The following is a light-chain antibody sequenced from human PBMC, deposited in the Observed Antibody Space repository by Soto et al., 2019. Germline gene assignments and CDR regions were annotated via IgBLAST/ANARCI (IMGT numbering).Light chain of an antibody. CDR3: AAWDDSLVV. CDR1: SSNIGSAY. CDR2: RNN. V-gene: IGLV1-47*01. J-gene: IGLJ2*01. Sequence: QAVLTQPPSASGTPGQTVTSSCSGSSSNIGSAYIYWYQHLPGTAPKLLIYRNNQRPSGVHDRFSASKSGTSASLAISGLRSEDDADYYCAAWDDSLVVFGGGTKLTVL.